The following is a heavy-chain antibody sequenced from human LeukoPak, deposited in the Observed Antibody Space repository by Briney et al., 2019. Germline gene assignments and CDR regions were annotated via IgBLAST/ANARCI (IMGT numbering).Heavy chain of an antibody. D-gene: IGHD3-10*01. Sequence: SETLSLTCTVSGGSISSYYWSWIRQPPGKGLEWIGRVLTSGTTNYNPSLKSRVSISVDTSKNQFSLNLSSVTAADTAVYYCARDKDSGSYFIRDHYIQYMDVWGKGTTVSISS. CDR2: VLTSGTT. V-gene: IGHV4-4*08. J-gene: IGHJ6*03. CDR1: GGSISSYY. CDR3: ARDKDSGSYFIRDHYIQYMDV.